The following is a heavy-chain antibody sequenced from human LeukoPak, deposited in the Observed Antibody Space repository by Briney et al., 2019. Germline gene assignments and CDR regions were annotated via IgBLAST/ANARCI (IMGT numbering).Heavy chain of an antibody. CDR3: ARFWSGVDYLDY. CDR2: INHSGST. J-gene: IGHJ4*02. Sequence: TSETLSLTCAVYGGSFSGYYWSWIRQPPGKGLEWIGEINHSGSTNYNPSLKSRVTISVDTSKNQFSLKLRSVTAADTAVYYCARFWSGVDYLDYWGQGTLVTVSS. D-gene: IGHD2-8*01. CDR1: GGSFSGYY. V-gene: IGHV4-34*01.